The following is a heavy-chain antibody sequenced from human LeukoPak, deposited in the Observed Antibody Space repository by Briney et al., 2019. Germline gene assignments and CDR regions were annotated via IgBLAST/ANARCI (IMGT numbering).Heavy chain of an antibody. V-gene: IGHV3-23*01. Sequence: GGSLRLSCAASGFTFNTFAMSWVRQAPGKGLEWVSSTTSAGGVTYYADSVKGRFTISRDNSKNTLYLHMNSLRAEDTAVYYCARDRVGYSVARGLDYWGQGTLVTVSS. CDR3: ARDRVGYSVARGLDY. D-gene: IGHD5/OR15-5a*01. CDR1: GFTFNTFA. J-gene: IGHJ4*02. CDR2: TTSAGGVT.